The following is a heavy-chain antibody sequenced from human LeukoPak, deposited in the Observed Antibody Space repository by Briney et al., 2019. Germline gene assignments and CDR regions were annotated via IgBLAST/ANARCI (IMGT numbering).Heavy chain of an antibody. CDR1: GFTFSNYD. J-gene: IGHJ4*02. D-gene: IGHD3-22*01. CDR2: ILYDGGNK. Sequence: GGSLRLSCAASGFTFSNYDMHWVRQVPGKGLEWVAVILYDGGNKYYADSVKGRFTISRDNSKNTLHLQMNSLRVEDTAVYYCARDSGDSSGYYPGYWGQGTLVTVSS. V-gene: IGHV3-30-3*01. CDR3: ARDSGDSSGYYPGY.